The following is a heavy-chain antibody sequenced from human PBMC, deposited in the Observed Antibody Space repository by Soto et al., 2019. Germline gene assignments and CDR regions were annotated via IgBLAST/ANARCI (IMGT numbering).Heavy chain of an antibody. CDR3: AREAGYDYGCDS. CDR2: LNPETGST. CDR1: GYSLPNYY. V-gene: IGHV1-2*02. D-gene: IGHD5-12*01. J-gene: IGHJ4*02. Sequence: QVQLVQSGAEVKMPGASVKVSCQASGYSLPNYYMNWVRQASGQGLEWMGWLNPETGSTKVAQEFQGRVTMTRDTSTSTAYLELSSLRSDDTAVYYCAREAGYDYGCDSWGQGTQVTVSS.